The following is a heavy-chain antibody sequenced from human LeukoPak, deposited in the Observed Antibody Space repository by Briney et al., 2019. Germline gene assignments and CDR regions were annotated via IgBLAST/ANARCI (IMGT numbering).Heavy chain of an antibody. CDR2: ISGSGGSA. V-gene: IGHV3-23*01. Sequence: GGSLRLSCAASAFTFSNYAMTWVRQVPGQGLEWASAISGSGGSAYYSGSVRGRFTISRDNDENTLFLEMNSLRADDTAVYYCARGSYCTGNSCYIGDFFHYMDVWGQGTTVTVSS. CDR3: ARGSYCTGNSCYIGDFFHYMDV. D-gene: IGHD2-2*02. CDR1: AFTFSNYA. J-gene: IGHJ6*03.